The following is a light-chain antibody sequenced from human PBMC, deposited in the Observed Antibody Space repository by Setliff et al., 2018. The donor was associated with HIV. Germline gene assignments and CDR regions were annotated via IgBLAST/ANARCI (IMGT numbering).Light chain of an antibody. CDR1: SSDVGGYNY. CDR3: SSYTASSTLV. J-gene: IGLJ3*02. Sequence: SALTQPASVSGSPGQSITISCTGSSSDVGGYNYVSWYQQHPGKAPKLMIYGVSQRPSGVSDRFSGSKSGITASLTISGLQPEDESDYYCSSYTASSTLVFGGGTKVTVL. CDR2: GVS. V-gene: IGLV2-14*03.